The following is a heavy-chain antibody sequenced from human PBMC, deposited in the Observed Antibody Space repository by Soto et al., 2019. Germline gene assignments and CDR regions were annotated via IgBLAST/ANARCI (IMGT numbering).Heavy chain of an antibody. J-gene: IGHJ6*02. CDR2: IIPIFGIA. CDR3: AREDRDRETGLVPAAIDGMDV. V-gene: IGHV1-69*08. Sequence: QVQLVQSGAEVKKPGSSVKVSCKASGGTFSRYSITWVRQAPGHGLEWIGRIIPIFGIASYAQKFQGRVTITADESTSKAYMELGSLRSDDTAVYYCAREDRDRETGLVPAAIDGMDVWGQGTTVTVSS. D-gene: IGHD2-2*01. CDR1: GGTFSRYS.